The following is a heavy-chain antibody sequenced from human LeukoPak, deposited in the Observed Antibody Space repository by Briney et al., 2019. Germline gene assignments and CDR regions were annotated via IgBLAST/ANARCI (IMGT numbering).Heavy chain of an antibody. CDR1: GGSISRYY. CDR3: ASAYGGYVGWLAH. CDR2: IYYSGKN. J-gene: IGHJ5*02. Sequence: SETLSLTCSVSGGSISRYYWSWIRQPPGKGLEWIGYIYYSGKNNYNPSLKSRVPMSVHTSKNQFSLKLTSVTAADTAVYYCASAYGGYVGWLAHWGQGILVTVSS. D-gene: IGHD5-12*01. V-gene: IGHV4-59*01.